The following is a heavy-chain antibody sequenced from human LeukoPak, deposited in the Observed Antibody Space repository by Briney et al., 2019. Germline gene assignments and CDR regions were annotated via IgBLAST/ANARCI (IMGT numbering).Heavy chain of an antibody. CDR2: IYYSGST. CDR1: GGSISSYY. V-gene: IGHV4-59*01. D-gene: IGHD1-26*01. J-gene: IGHJ4*02. CDR3: ARGTPVGASGY. Sequence: SETLSLTCTVSGGSISSYYWSWLRQPPGKGLEWIGYIYYSGSTNYNPSLKSRVTISVDTSKNQFSLKLSSVTAADTAVYYCARGTPVGASGYWGQGTLVTVSS.